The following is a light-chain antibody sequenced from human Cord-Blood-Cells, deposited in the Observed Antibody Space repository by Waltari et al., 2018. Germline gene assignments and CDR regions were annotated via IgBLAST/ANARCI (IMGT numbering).Light chain of an antibody. CDR1: SSDVGGYIS. J-gene: IGLJ2*01. Sequence: QSALTQPASVSGSPGQSITISCTGTSSDVGGYISVSWYQQHPGKAPNLMIYEVSNRPSGVSNRFSGSKSGNTASLTISGLQAEDEADYYCSSYTSSSTVVFGGGTKLTVL. CDR3: SSYTSSSTVV. CDR2: EVS. V-gene: IGLV2-14*01.